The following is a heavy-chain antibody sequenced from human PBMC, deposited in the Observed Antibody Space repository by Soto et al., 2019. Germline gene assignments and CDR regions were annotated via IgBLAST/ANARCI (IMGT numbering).Heavy chain of an antibody. V-gene: IGHV2-5*02. Sequence: QITLKESGPTLVKPTQTLTLTCAFSGFSLNTRGVGVGWIRQPPGKALEWLALIYWDNDKRYSPSLKSRLTITKDTPKNHVVLMMPDMDPVDTATYYCAHNNYYGSGSVYWGQGTLVTVSS. J-gene: IGHJ4*02. CDR3: AHNNYYGSGSVY. CDR1: GFSLNTRGVG. D-gene: IGHD3-10*01. CDR2: IYWDNDK.